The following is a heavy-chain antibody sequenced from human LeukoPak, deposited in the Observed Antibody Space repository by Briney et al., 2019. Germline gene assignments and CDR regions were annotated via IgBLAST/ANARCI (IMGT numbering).Heavy chain of an antibody. CDR1: GFTFSNAW. V-gene: IGHV3-15*01. J-gene: IGHJ4*02. Sequence: GGSLRLSCAASGFTFSNAWMSWVRQAPGKGLEWVGRIKSKTDGGTTDYAAPVKGRFTISRDDSKNTLYLQMNSLKTEDTAMYYCTTEDDFWSGYPSLYWGQGTLVTVSS. CDR2: IKSKTDGGTT. CDR3: TTEDDFWSGYPSLY. D-gene: IGHD3-3*01.